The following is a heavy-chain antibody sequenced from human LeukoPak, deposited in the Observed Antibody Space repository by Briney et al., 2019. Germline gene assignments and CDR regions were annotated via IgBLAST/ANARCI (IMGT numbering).Heavy chain of an antibody. CDR2: IYYSGST. D-gene: IGHD3-22*01. CDR3: ARSGDSSGYYYLKPFDY. V-gene: IGHV4-31*03. CDR1: GGSISSGGYY. J-gene: IGHJ4*02. Sequence: SQTLSLTCTVSGGSISSGGYYWSWIRQHPGTGLEWIGYIYYSGSTYYNPSLKSRVTISVDTSKNQFSLKLSSVTAADTAVYYCARSGDSSGYYYLKPFDYWGQGTLVTVSS.